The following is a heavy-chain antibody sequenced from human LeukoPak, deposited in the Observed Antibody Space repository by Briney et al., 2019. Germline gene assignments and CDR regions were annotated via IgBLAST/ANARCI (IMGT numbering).Heavy chain of an antibody. CDR2: IDTAGHT. Sequence: GSLRLSCAASGFTFSNYDMHWVRQATGKGLEWVSAIDTAGHTYYIDSVKGRFTISRENAKNSLYLQMNSLRAGDTAVYYCIRGGDGFDPWGRGPWSPSLQ. J-gene: IGHJ5*02. D-gene: IGHD3-10*01. V-gene: IGHV3-13*01. CDR3: IRGGDGFDP. CDR1: GFTFSNYD.